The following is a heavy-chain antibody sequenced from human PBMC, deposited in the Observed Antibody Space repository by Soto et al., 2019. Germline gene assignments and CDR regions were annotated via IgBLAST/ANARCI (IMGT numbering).Heavy chain of an antibody. V-gene: IGHV3-33*01. D-gene: IGHD3-3*01. Sequence: GGSLRLSCAASGFTFSSYGMHWVRPAPGKGLEWVAVIWYDGSNKYYADSVKGRFTISRDNSKNTLYLQMNSLRAEDTAVYYCAREVLFGVALHGMDVWGQGTTVTVSS. CDR3: AREVLFGVALHGMDV. CDR1: GFTFSSYG. J-gene: IGHJ6*02. CDR2: IWYDGSNK.